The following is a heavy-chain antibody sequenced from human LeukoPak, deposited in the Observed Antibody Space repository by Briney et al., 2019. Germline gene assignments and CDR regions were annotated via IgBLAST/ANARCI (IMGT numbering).Heavy chain of an antibody. CDR2: IAGSDTRT. CDR1: GFAFSAYE. D-gene: IGHD3-22*01. V-gene: IGHV3-48*03. J-gene: IGHJ4*02. CDR3: TTLGYHLDS. Sequence: GGSLRLSCAASGFAFSAYEMNWVRQAPGKGLEGVSYIAGSDTRTYYADSVKGRFTISRDNTKNSLYLQMNSLRAEDSGLYYCTTLGYHLDSWGQGTLVTVSS.